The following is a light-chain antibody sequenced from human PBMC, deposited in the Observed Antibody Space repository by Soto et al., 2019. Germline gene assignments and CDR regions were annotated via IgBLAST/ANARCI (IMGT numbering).Light chain of an antibody. CDR1: QGISSF. Sequence: DIQMTQSPSSVSASVGDRVTITGRASQGISSFLAWYQQKPGKAPKLLIYSTSSLQSGVPSRFSGSGSGTDFTLTISSLQPEDFATYYCQEADSFPSTFGPGTKVDIK. V-gene: IGKV1-12*02. CDR2: STS. J-gene: IGKJ3*01. CDR3: QEADSFPST.